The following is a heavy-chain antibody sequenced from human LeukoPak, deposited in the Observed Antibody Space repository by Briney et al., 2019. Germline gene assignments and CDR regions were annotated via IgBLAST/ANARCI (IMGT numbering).Heavy chain of an antibody. CDR3: ARGGPLSQLVSGYMDV. D-gene: IGHD6-6*01. V-gene: IGHV3-23*01. Sequence: GGSLRLSCAASGFTFSSYGMSWVRQAPGKGLEWVSGISGSGSDGSTYYADSVKGRFTISRDNSKNTLYLQMNSLRAEDTAVYYCARGGPLSQLVSGYMDVWGKGTTVTVSS. CDR2: ISGSGSDGST. J-gene: IGHJ6*03. CDR1: GFTFSSYG.